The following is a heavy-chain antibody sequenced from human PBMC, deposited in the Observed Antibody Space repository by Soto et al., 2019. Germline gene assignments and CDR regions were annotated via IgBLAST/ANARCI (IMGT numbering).Heavy chain of an antibody. J-gene: IGHJ3*02. Sequence: EVQLVESGGGLVQPGGSLRLSCAASGFTVSSNYMSWVRQAPGKGLEWVSVIYSGGSTYYADYVKGRFTISRDNSKNTLYLQMNSLRAEDTAVYYCARDRDYGDYGAFDSWGQWTMVTVSS. CDR1: GFTVSSNY. CDR3: ARDRDYGDYGAFDS. CDR2: IYSGGST. V-gene: IGHV3-66*01. D-gene: IGHD4-17*01.